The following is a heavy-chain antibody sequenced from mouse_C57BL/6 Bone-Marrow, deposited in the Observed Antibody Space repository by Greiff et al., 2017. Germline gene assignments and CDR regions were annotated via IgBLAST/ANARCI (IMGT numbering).Heavy chain of an antibody. D-gene: IGHD2-2*01. Sequence: VQLQQPGAELVKPGASVKLSCKASGYNFTSYWMHWVKQRPGRGLEWIGRIDPNSGGTKYNEKIKSKATLTADKPSSTAYMQLRSLTSEDSAVYYCARSACYGYDEGMRARDYWGQGTSVTVSS. CDR3: ARSACYGYDEGMRARDY. J-gene: IGHJ4*01. V-gene: IGHV1-72*01. CDR1: GYNFTSYW. CDR2: IDPNSGGT.